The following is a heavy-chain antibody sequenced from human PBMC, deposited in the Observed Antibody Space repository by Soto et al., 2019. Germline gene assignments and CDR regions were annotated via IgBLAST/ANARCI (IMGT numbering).Heavy chain of an antibody. Sequence: QVQLVQSGAEVKKPGSSVKVSCKASGGTFSSYAISWVRQAPGQGLEWMGGIIPIFGTANYAQKFQGRVTIXAXEXXSTAYMELSSLRSEDTAVYYCAREVVVAATGWFDPWGQGPLVTVSS. CDR1: GGTFSSYA. CDR3: AREVVVAATGWFDP. CDR2: IIPIFGTA. D-gene: IGHD2-15*01. V-gene: IGHV1-69*12. J-gene: IGHJ5*02.